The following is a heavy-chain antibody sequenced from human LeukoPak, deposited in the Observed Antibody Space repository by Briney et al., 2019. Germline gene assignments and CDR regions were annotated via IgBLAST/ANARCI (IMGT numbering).Heavy chain of an antibody. V-gene: IGHV1-8*01. CDR1: GYTFTSYD. Sequence: ASVKVSCKTSGYTFTSYDLNWVRQATGQGLEWMGWVNPNSGNTGYAQKFQGRVTMTMDPSISTAYMELSSLRSEDTAVYYCARGSSSGSYYLWGQGTLVTVSS. J-gene: IGHJ4*02. CDR3: ARGSSSGSYYL. CDR2: VNPNSGNT. D-gene: IGHD3-10*01.